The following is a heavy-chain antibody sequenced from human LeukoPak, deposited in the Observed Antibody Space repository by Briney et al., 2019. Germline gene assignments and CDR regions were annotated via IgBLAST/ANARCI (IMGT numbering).Heavy chain of an antibody. CDR3: RSPPHPPHYFDY. CDR1: GFTFSSYA. Sequence: PGVSMRLSCAAAGFTFSSYAMHWVRQAPGNGLEWVAGISYDGSNKYYADSVKGRFTISRDNSKNTLYLQMNSLRAEDTAVYYCRSPPHPPHYFDYWGQGTLVTVSS. CDR2: ISYDGSNK. J-gene: IGHJ4*02. V-gene: IGHV3-30-3*01.